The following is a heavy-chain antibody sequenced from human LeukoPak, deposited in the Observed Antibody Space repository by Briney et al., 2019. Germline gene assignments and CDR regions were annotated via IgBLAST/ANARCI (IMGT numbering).Heavy chain of an antibody. Sequence: GGSLRLSCAASGFTFSSYGMHWVRQAPGKGLEWVAVIWYDGSNKYYADSVKGRFAISRDNSKNTLYLQMNSLRAEDTAVYYCARDRKAVAGIDYWGQGTLVTVSS. D-gene: IGHD6-19*01. CDR1: GFTFSSYG. CDR3: ARDRKAVAGIDY. V-gene: IGHV3-33*01. CDR2: IWYDGSNK. J-gene: IGHJ4*02.